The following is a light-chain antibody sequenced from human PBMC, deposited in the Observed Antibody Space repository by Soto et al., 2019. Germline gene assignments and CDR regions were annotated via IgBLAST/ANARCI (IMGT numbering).Light chain of an antibody. J-gene: IGKJ5*01. CDR3: QQYDNLSST. Sequence: DIQMTQSPSSLSASVGDRVTITCQASQDISNYLNWYQQKPGKAPKLLIYDASNLETGVPSRFIGSGSGTDFTFTISSLQPEDIATYYCQQYDNLSSTFGQGTRLEIK. CDR1: QDISNY. CDR2: DAS. V-gene: IGKV1-33*01.